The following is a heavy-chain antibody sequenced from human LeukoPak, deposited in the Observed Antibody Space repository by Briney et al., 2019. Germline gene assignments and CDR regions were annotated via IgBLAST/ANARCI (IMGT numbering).Heavy chain of an antibody. CDR3: ARELSGYSSSWPYGTVHNWFDP. Sequence: GASVKVSCKASGYIFTTYGINWVRQAPGQGLEYMGWINTHTGNPSYGQGFTGRFVFSLDTSVSTAYLQISSLKAEDTAVYYCARELSGYSSSWPYGTVHNWFDPWGQGTLVTVSS. CDR1: GYIFTTYG. J-gene: IGHJ5*02. V-gene: IGHV7-4-1*02. CDR2: INTHTGNP. D-gene: IGHD6-13*01.